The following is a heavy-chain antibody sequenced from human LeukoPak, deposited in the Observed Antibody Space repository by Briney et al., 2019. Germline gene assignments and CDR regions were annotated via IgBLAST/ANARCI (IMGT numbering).Heavy chain of an antibody. V-gene: IGHV1-18*01. J-gene: IGHJ4*02. CDR1: GYTFRSYD. CDR3: ARNSHGYSSGWLQFNFDY. Sequence: ASVKVSCKASGYTFRSYDISWVRQAPGQGLEWMGWISTYNGNTNYAQNLQGRVTMTTDTSTSTAYMELRSLRSDDTAVYYCARNSHGYSSGWLQFNFDYWGQGTLVTVSS. CDR2: ISTYNGNT. D-gene: IGHD6-19*01.